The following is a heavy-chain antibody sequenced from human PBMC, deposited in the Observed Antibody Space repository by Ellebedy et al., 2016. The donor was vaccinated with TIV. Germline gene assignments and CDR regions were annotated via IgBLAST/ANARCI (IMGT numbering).Heavy chain of an antibody. CDR1: GGSISSYY. J-gene: IGHJ4*02. D-gene: IGHD3-22*01. CDR3: AVYYDSSGYYPITYYFDY. CDR2: IYYSGST. Sequence: MPSETLSLTCTVSGGSISSYYWSWIRQPPGKGLEWIGYIYYSGSTYYNPSLKSRVTISVDTSKNQFSLKLSSVTAANTAVYYCAVYYDSSGYYPITYYFDYWGQGTLVTVSS. V-gene: IGHV4-59*06.